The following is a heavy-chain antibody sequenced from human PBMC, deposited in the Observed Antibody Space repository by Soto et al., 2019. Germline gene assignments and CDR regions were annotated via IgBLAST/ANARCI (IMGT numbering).Heavy chain of an antibody. CDR3: ARDMTTVRYFDY. D-gene: IGHD4-17*01. CDR1: GGSFSGYY. J-gene: IGHJ4*02. Sequence: SETLSLTCAVYGGSFSGYYWSWIRQPPGKGLEWIGEINHSGSTNYNPSLKSRVTISVDTSKNQFSLKLSSVTAADTAVYYCARDMTTVRYFDYWGQGTLVTVSS. CDR2: INHSGST. V-gene: IGHV4-34*01.